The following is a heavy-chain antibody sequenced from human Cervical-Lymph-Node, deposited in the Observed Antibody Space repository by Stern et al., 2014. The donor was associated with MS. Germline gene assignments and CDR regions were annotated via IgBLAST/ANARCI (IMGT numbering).Heavy chain of an antibody. J-gene: IGHJ6*01. V-gene: IGHV1-69*06. CDR2: ITHIFNSA. CDR1: GDTFTDYA. D-gene: IGHD1-1*01. Sequence: VQLVESWGEVKKLGSSVKVSCKASGDTFTDYAISWVRQAPGQGPEWKGGITHIFNSADYAQKFQGRLTITADKSRSTAYMELSSLTSDDTAVYYCAREVGSLAMDVWGQGTTVIVSS. CDR3: AREVGSLAMDV.